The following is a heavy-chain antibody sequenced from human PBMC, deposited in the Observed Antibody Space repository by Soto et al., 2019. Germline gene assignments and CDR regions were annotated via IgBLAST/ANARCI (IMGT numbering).Heavy chain of an antibody. Sequence: GGSLRLSCTTSGFTFGDYDMSWIRQAPGKGLEWVGVLRSKAYVRTTHYAASVKGRFTISGDDSISIAYLQMNSLRAEDTAVYYCARDRVVVMSYYYGMDVWGQGTTVTVSS. CDR3: ARDRVVVMSYYYGMDV. V-gene: IGHV3-49*03. CDR2: LRSKAYVRTT. CDR1: GFTFGDYD. J-gene: IGHJ6*02. D-gene: IGHD2-15*01.